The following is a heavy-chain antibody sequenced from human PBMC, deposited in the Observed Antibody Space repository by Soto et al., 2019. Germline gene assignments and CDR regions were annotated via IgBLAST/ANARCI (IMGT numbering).Heavy chain of an antibody. J-gene: IGHJ6*02. D-gene: IGHD3-10*01. CDR2: ISAYNGNT. CDR3: ARDGSGAGGYHYYGMDV. CDR1: GYTFTSYG. V-gene: IGHV1-18*01. Sequence: ASVKVSCKASGYTFTSYGISWVRQAPGQGLEWMGWISAYNGNTNYAQKLQGRVTMTTDTSTSTAYMELRSLRSDDTAVYYCARDGSGAGGYHYYGMDVWGQGTTVTVSS.